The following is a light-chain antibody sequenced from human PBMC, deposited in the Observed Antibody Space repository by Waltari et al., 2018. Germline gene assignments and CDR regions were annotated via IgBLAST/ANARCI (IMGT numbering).Light chain of an antibody. V-gene: IGKV3D-20*01. J-gene: IGKJ1*01. Sequence: IVLTQSPATLSLSPGEGATLSCGASQSVNSIYIAWYQQKPGLAPRLLMYDSSNRATGVPDRFSGSGSGTDFTLTISRLEPEDSAVYYCQLYGFSPGTFGQGTTVEIK. CDR1: QSVNSIY. CDR2: DSS. CDR3: QLYGFSPGT.